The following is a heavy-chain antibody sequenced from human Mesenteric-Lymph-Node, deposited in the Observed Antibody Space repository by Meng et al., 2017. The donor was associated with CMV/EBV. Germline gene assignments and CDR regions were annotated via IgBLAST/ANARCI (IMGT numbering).Heavy chain of an antibody. CDR2: INSGSNNI. Sequence: GESLKISCAGSGFTFSSYSMNWVRQAPGKGLEWVSSINSGSNNIYYADSVRGRFTVSRDNAKNSLYLKMNSLRVEDTAVYYCASRRGMTTLTYLDYWGPGTLVTVSS. V-gene: IGHV3-21*01. CDR3: ASRRGMTTLTYLDY. J-gene: IGHJ4*02. D-gene: IGHD4-11*01. CDR1: GFTFSSYS.